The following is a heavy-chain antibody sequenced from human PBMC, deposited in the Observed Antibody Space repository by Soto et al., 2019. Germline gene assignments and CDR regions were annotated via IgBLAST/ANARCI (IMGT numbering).Heavy chain of an antibody. J-gene: IGHJ6*02. V-gene: IGHV3-66*01. CDR1: GFTVSSNY. Sequence: GGSMRLSCAASGFTVSSNYMSWVSQAQGKELEWISIIYSAGNTYYADSVKGRFTISRDNSKNTLYLQMNSLGAEDTAVYYCARDFVVGGPTINYYYGMDFWGQGTTVTVSS. CDR3: ARDFVVGGPTINYYYGMDF. CDR2: IYSAGNT. D-gene: IGHD1-26*01.